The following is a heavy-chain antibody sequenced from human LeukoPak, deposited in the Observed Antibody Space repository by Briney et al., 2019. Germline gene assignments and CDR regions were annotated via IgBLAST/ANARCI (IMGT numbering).Heavy chain of an antibody. CDR1: GYTFTGYY. D-gene: IGHD3-22*01. CDR3: ARGTFGSGYYVSLDY. J-gene: IGHJ4*02. V-gene: IGHV1-2*06. CDR2: INPNSGGT. Sequence: ASVKVSCKASGYTFTGYYMHWVRQAPGQGLEWMGRINPNSGGTNYAQKFQGRVTMTRDTSISTAYMELSRLRSDDTAVYYCARGTFGSGYYVSLDYWGQGTLVTVSS.